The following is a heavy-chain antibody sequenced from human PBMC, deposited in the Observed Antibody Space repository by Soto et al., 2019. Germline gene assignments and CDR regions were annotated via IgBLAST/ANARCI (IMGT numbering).Heavy chain of an antibody. D-gene: IGHD4-17*01. Sequence: PSETLSLTCTVSGGSISGYYWSWIRQPPGKGLEWVGYIYYDGSTNYNPSLKSRLTTSVDRSKNHFSLKLSSVTAADTAVYYCAREAYGGNSFDYWGQGTLVTVSS. CDR2: IYYDGST. CDR3: AREAYGGNSFDY. CDR1: GGSISGYY. J-gene: IGHJ4*02. V-gene: IGHV4-59*01.